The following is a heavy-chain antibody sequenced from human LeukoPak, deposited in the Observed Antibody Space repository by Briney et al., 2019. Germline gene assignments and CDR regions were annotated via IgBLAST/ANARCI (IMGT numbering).Heavy chain of an antibody. CDR2: IKTDGSIT. J-gene: IGHJ4*02. D-gene: IGHD6-13*01. Sequence: PGGSLRLSCAASGFSFSVYWMHWVRQAPGKGPVWVSRIKTDGSITEYADFMKGRFTISRENAKNTLYLQMNCLRAEDTAVYYCAKRTGSSWYPNYLDYWGQGTLVTVSS. CDR3: AKRTGSSWYPNYLDY. CDR1: GFSFSVYW. V-gene: IGHV3-74*03.